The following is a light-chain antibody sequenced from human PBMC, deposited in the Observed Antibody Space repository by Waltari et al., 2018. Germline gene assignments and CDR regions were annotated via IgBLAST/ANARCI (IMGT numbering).Light chain of an antibody. Sequence: QSALTQPASVSGSPGQSIPIACTGTSSDVGGYNYVPWYQQHPGKAPKLMIYEVSNRPSGVSNRFAGSKSGNTASLTISGLQAEDEADYYCSSYTSSSTQVVFGGGTKLTVL. CDR1: SSDVGGYNY. J-gene: IGLJ2*01. CDR3: SSYTSSSTQVV. V-gene: IGLV2-14*01. CDR2: EVS.